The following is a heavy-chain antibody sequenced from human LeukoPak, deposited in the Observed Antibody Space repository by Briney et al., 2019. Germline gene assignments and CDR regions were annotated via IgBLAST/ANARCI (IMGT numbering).Heavy chain of an antibody. CDR2: IKPDGSEK. D-gene: IGHD3-22*01. J-gene: IGHJ4*02. V-gene: IGHV3-7*01. Sequence: GGSLRLSCAASGFTFSSYWMSWVRQAPGKGLEWVANIKPDGSEKYYVDSVRGRFTISRDNSKNTLYLQMNSLRAEDTAVYYCARDYYYDSSGYYDYWGQGTLVTVSS. CDR1: GFTFSSYW. CDR3: ARDYYYDSSGYYDY.